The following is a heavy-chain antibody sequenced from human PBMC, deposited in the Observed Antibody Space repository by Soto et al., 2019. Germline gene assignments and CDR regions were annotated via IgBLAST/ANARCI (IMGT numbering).Heavy chain of an antibody. D-gene: IGHD2-2*01. V-gene: IGHV3-73*01. CDR1: GFSFSAST. Sequence: GGSLRLSCTASGFSFSASTIHWVRQASGKGLEWVGRIRSKANNYAPAYGASVKGRFTISRDDSKNTAYLQMNSLKTEDTAVYYCATLNWSSSSCYIFYYGMDVWGQGTTVTVSS. CDR2: IRSKANNYAP. CDR3: ATLNWSSSSCYIFYYGMDV. J-gene: IGHJ6*02.